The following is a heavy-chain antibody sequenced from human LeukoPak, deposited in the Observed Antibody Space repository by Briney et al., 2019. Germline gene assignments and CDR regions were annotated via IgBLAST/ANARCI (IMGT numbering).Heavy chain of an antibody. CDR2: IYYSGST. CDR1: GGSISSYY. Sequence: SETLSLTCTVSGGSISSYYWSWIRQPPGKGLEWVGHIYYSGSTNYNPSLQRRVIISVDTSKNQFSLKLSSVTAADTAVYYCTTIKRGDILGYFDFWGQGILVTVSS. CDR3: TTIKRGDILGYFDF. J-gene: IGHJ4*02. D-gene: IGHD5-18*01. V-gene: IGHV4-59*01.